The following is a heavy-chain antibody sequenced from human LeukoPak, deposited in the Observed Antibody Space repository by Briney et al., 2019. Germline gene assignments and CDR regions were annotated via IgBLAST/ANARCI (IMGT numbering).Heavy chain of an antibody. CDR2: IYYSGST. D-gene: IGHD3-22*01. CDR1: GGSISSGGYY. V-gene: IGHV4-31*03. CDR3: AKGYYYDNSGYFDC. Sequence: SETLSLTCTVSGGSISSGGYYWSWIRQHPGKGLEWIGYIYYSGSTYYNPSLKSRVTISVDTSKNQFSLKLSSVTAADTAVYYCAKGYYYDNSGYFDCWGQGTLVTVSS. J-gene: IGHJ5*01.